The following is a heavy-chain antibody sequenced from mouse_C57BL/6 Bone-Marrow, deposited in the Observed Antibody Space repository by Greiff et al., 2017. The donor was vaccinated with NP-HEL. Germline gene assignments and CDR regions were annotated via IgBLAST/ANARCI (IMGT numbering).Heavy chain of an antibody. CDR1: GFTFSSYG. CDR2: ISSGGSYT. CDR3: ARHTSYYYGSSYEAMDY. J-gene: IGHJ4*01. Sequence: DVQLVESGGDLVKPGGSLKLSCAASGFTFSSYGMSWVRQTPDKRLEWVATISSGGSYTYYPDSVKGRFTISRDNAKNTLYLQMSSLKSEDTAMYYCARHTSYYYGSSYEAMDYWGQGTSVTVSS. V-gene: IGHV5-6*01. D-gene: IGHD1-1*01.